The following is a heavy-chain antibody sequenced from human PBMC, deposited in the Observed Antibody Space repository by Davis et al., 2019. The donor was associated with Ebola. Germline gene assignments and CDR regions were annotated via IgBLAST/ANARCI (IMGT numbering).Heavy chain of an antibody. V-gene: IGHV3-73*01. Sequence: GESLKISCAASGFTFSGSAMHWVRQASGKGLEWVGRISSKANSYATAYAASVKGRFTISRDDSKNTAYLQMNSLKTEDTAVYYCTTPTDYGGNSGVEYWGQGTLGTGSS. D-gene: IGHD4-23*01. CDR2: ISSKANSYAT. CDR3: TTPTDYGGNSGVEY. J-gene: IGHJ4*02. CDR1: GFTFSGSA.